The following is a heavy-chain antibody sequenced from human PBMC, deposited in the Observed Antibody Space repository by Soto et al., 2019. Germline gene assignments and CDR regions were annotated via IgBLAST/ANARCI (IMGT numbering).Heavy chain of an antibody. J-gene: IGHJ4*02. CDR1: TDSSSFTNSY. V-gene: IGHV4-39*01. D-gene: IGHD3-10*01. CDR3: ARHRIEVVWRGFDF. CDR2: SSYNGGT. Sequence: SETLSLTCTVSTDSSSFTNSYWGWIRQPPGKGLQWIGSSSYNGGTFYNPSLKGRVVISFDTSKKQSSLQVTSVPAADTAVYFCARHRIEVVWRGFDFWGQGSPVTVSS.